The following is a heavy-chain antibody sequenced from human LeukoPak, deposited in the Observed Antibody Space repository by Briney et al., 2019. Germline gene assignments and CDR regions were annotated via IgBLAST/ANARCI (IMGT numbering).Heavy chain of an antibody. CDR3: AREPHGDADY. CDR2: IWYDGSNK. Sequence: PGRSLRLSCAASGFTFSSYGMHWVRQAPGKGLEWVAVIWYDGSNKYYADSVKGRFTISGDNSKNTLYLQMNSLRAEDTAVYYCAREPHGDADYWGQGTLVTVSS. CDR1: GFTFSSYG. D-gene: IGHD4-17*01. J-gene: IGHJ4*02. V-gene: IGHV3-33*01.